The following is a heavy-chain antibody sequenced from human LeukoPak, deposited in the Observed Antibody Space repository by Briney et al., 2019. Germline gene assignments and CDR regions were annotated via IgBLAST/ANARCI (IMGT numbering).Heavy chain of an antibody. CDR2: ISYDGRNK. Sequence: GGSLTLSCVASGFTLSNYALHWVRPAPGRGREGVAVISYDGRNKYYAESVSGGFTLSRDNSNNTLYLQMNNLRAEDTAVYYCARDRVVVAGHQFFQLLGQGTLVTVSS. CDR3: ARDRVVVAGHQFFQL. V-gene: IGHV3-30*04. D-gene: IGHD6-19*01. J-gene: IGHJ1*01. CDR1: GFTLSNYA.